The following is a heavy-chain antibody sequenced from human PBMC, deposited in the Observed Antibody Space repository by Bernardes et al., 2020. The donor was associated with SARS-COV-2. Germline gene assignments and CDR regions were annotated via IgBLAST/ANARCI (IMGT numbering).Heavy chain of an antibody. CDR3: AIPGGGMDV. V-gene: IGHV3-33*03. Sequence: GGSLRLSCSASGFTFNIYGIHWVRQAPGKGLEWVAVVWYDGSTKYYADSVKGRFTISRDNAKNTLYLQMNSLRAEDTAVYYCAIPGGGMDVWGQGTTVTVSS. D-gene: IGHD3-16*01. CDR2: VWYDGSTK. J-gene: IGHJ6*02. CDR1: GFTFNIYG.